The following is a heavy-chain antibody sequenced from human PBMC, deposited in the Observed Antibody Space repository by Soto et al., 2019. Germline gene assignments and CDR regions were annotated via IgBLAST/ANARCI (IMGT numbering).Heavy chain of an antibody. Sequence: QVQLQESGPGLVKPSQTLSLTCTVSGGSISSGGYYWSWIRQHPGKGLEWIGYIYYSGSTYYNPSLKSRVTISVDTSKTQFSLKLSSVTAADTAVYYCARGSWGRTGAFDIWGQGTMVTVSS. V-gene: IGHV4-31*03. CDR1: GGSISSGGYY. CDR3: ARGSWGRTGAFDI. CDR2: IYYSGST. J-gene: IGHJ3*02. D-gene: IGHD3-10*01.